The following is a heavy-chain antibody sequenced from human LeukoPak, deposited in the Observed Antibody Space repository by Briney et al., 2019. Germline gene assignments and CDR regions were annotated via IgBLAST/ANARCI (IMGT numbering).Heavy chain of an antibody. CDR1: GYTFTNYG. Sequence: SVKVSCKASGYTFTNYGISWVRQAPGQGLEWMGGIIPIFGTANYAQKFQGRVTITADESTSTAYMELSSLRSEDTAVYYCARERPYCSSTSCYLDYYYMDVWGKGTTVTVSS. CDR2: IIPIFGTA. J-gene: IGHJ6*03. D-gene: IGHD2-2*01. CDR3: ARERPYCSSTSCYLDYYYMDV. V-gene: IGHV1-69*13.